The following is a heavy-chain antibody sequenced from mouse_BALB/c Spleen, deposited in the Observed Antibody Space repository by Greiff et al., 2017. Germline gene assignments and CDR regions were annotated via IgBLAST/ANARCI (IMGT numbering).Heavy chain of an antibody. CDR2: IDPANGNT. CDR1: GFNIKDPY. CDR3: ARQGGRGAMDY. D-gene: IGHD3-3*01. J-gene: IGHJ4*01. V-gene: IGHV14-3*02. Sequence: VQLQQSGAELVKPGASVKLSCTASGFNIKDPYMHWVKQRPEQGLEWIGRIDPANGNTKYDPKFQGKATITADTSSNTAYLQLSSLTSEDTAVYYCARQGGRGAMDYWGQGTSVTVSS.